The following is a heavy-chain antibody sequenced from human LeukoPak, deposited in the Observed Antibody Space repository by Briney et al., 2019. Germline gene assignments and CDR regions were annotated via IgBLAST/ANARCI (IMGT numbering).Heavy chain of an antibody. J-gene: IGHJ2*01. V-gene: IGHV3-9*01. CDR2: ISWNSGSI. Sequence: GGSLRLSCAASGFTFDDYAMHWFRQAPGKGLEWVSGISWNSGSIGYADSVKGRFTISRDNAKNSLYLQINSLRAEDTALYYCAKDIAVDTAMGDWYFDLWGRGTLVTVS. D-gene: IGHD5-18*01. CDR3: AKDIAVDTAMGDWYFDL. CDR1: GFTFDDYA.